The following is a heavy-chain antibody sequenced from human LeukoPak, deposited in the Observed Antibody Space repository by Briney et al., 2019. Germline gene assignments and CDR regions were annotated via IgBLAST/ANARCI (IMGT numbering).Heavy chain of an antibody. Sequence: GGSLRLSCAASGFTVSNNYMSWVRQAPGKGLEWVANIKQDGSEKYYVDSVKGRFTISRDNAKNSLYLQMNSLRAEDTAVYYCARDFYCSSTSCYFYYYYYMDVWGKGTTVTVSS. CDR2: IKQDGSEK. J-gene: IGHJ6*03. CDR1: GFTVSNNY. CDR3: ARDFYCSSTSCYFYYYYYMDV. D-gene: IGHD2-2*01. V-gene: IGHV3-7*01.